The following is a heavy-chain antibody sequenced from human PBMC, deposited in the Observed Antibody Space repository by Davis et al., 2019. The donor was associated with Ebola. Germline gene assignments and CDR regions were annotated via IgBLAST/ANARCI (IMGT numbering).Heavy chain of an antibody. J-gene: IGHJ6*04. D-gene: IGHD3-22*01. CDR1: GFRFTDYF. Sequence: AASVKVSCKASGFRFTDYFIHWVRQAPGKGLEWMGRINPNTGDTDFAQKFQGRVTMTRDTSTAHMELTRLRSDDTAVYYCARTYYYDNSGYSRYFYGMDVWGKGTTVTVSS. CDR2: INPNTGDT. CDR3: ARTYYYDNSGYSRYFYGMDV. V-gene: IGHV1-2*06.